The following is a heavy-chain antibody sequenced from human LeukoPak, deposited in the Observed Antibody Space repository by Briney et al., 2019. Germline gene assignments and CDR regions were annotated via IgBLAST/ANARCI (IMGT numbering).Heavy chain of an antibody. CDR3: ARENRGGGYDSSLVWFDP. CDR2: IYHSGST. CDR1: GGSISSGGYY. J-gene: IGHJ5*02. V-gene: IGHV4-30-2*01. D-gene: IGHD3-22*01. Sequence: PSETLSLTCTVSGGSISSGGYYWSWIRQPPGKGLEWIGYIYHSGSTYYNPSLKSRVTISVDRSKNQFSLKLSSVTAADTAVYYCARENRGGGYDSSLVWFDPWGQGTLVTVSS.